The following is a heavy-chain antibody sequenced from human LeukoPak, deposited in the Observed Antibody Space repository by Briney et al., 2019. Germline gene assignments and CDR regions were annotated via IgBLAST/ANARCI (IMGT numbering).Heavy chain of an antibody. CDR1: GFTFSSYA. CDR3: ARSLGYSSGWPVDY. V-gene: IGHV3-30-3*01. CDR2: ISYDGSNK. D-gene: IGHD6-19*01. Sequence: PGGSLRLSCAASGFTFSSYAMSWVRQAPGKGLEWVAVISYDGSNKYYADSVKGRFTISRDNSKNTLYLQMNSLRAEDTAVYYCARSLGYSSGWPVDYWGQGTLVTVSS. J-gene: IGHJ4*02.